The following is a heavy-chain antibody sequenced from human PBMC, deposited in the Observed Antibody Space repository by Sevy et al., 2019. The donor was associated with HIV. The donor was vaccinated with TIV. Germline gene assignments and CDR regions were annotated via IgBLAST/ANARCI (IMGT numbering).Heavy chain of an antibody. CDR2: ISYDGSNK. CDR3: AKSQRDFVYWELLSFDY. Sequence: GGSLRLSCAASGFTFSSYGMHWVHQAPGKGLEWVAVISYDGSNKYYADSVKGRFTISRDNSKNTLYLQMNSPRAEDTAVYDCAKSQRDFVYWELLSFDYWGQGTLVTVSS. V-gene: IGHV3-30*18. D-gene: IGHD1-26*01. J-gene: IGHJ4*02. CDR1: GFTFSSYG.